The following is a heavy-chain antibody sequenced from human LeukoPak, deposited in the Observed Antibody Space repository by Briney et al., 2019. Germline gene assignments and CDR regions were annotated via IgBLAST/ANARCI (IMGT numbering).Heavy chain of an antibody. D-gene: IGHD2-2*03. V-gene: IGHV3-48*03. Sequence: GGSLRLSCAASGFTFSSYEMNWGRQAPGKGVEWGSYISSSGSTIYYADSVKGRFTISRDNANNSLYLQMNSLRAEDTAVYYCARGGFIGYCSSSSCNTFDYWGQGTLVTVSS. CDR3: ARGGFIGYCSSSSCNTFDY. J-gene: IGHJ4*02. CDR2: ISSSGSTI. CDR1: GFTFSSYE.